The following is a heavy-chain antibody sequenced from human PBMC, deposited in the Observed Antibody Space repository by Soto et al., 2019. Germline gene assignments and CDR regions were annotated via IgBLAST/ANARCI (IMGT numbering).Heavy chain of an antibody. CDR3: AKDIRRQQLYYYYYMDV. CDR2: ISYDGSNK. V-gene: IGHV3-30*18. J-gene: IGHJ6*03. D-gene: IGHD6-13*01. Sequence: GGSLRLSCAASGFTFSSYGMHWVRQAPGKGLEWVAVISYDGSNKYYADSVKGRFTISRDNSKNTLYLQMNSLRAEDTAVYYCAKDIRRQQLYYYYYMDVWGKGTTVTVSS. CDR1: GFTFSSYG.